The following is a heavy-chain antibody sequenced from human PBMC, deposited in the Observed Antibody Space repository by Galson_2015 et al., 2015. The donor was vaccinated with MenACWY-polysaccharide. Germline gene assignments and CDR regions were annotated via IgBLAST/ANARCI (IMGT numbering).Heavy chain of an antibody. J-gene: IGHJ4*02. CDR3: ARGGVADYYDSSGYYPIFDY. D-gene: IGHD3-22*01. Sequence: SLRLSCAASGFTFSSYAMHWVRQAPGKGLEWVAVISYDGSNKYYADSVKGRFTISRDNSKNTLYLQMNSLRAEDTAVYYCARGGVADYYDSSGYYPIFDYWGQGTLVTVSS. V-gene: IGHV3-30-3*01. CDR1: GFTFSSYA. CDR2: ISYDGSNK.